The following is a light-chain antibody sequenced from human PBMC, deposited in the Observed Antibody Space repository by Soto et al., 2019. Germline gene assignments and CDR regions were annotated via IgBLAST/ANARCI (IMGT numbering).Light chain of an antibody. CDR2: DTT. Sequence: ENVLTQSPATLSLSPGERATLSCRASQSVSNYLAWCQQKPGQAPRLLIYDTTNRATGIPARFSGSGSGTDFTLTISGLEPEDFAVYYCQQRGSWPQYTFGGGTKV. J-gene: IGKJ4*01. V-gene: IGKV3-11*01. CDR1: QSVSNY. CDR3: QQRGSWPQYT.